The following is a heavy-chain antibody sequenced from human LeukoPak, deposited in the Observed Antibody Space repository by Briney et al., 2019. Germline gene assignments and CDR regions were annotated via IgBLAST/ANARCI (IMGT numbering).Heavy chain of an antibody. V-gene: IGHV3-7*04. CDR1: GFTFRNFW. J-gene: IGHJ4*02. Sequence: GGSLRLSCAASGFTFRNFWMSWVRQAPGRGLEWVANILPEGNEKYHVESVKGRFTISRDNAKSSLFLQMNGLRAEDTAVYYCARGDAFSGDHWGQGTLVTVSS. CDR2: ILPEGNEK. CDR3: ARGDAFSGDH.